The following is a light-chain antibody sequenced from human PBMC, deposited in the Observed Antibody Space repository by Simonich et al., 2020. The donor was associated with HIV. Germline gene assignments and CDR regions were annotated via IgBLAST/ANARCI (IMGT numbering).Light chain of an antibody. V-gene: IGLV8-61*01. Sequence: QTVVTQEPSFSVSPGGTVTLTCGLNSGSVSSRHYPSWFQQTPGQAPRTIIYNTNSRSSGVPDRFSGSILGNKAALTITGAQADDESDYYCVLYMPTGVVFGGGTKLTVL. CDR3: VLYMPTGVV. CDR1: SGSVSSRHY. CDR2: NTN. J-gene: IGLJ2*01.